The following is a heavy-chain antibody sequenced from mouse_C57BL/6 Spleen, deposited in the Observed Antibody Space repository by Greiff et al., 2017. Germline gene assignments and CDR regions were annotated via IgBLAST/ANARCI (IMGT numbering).Heavy chain of an antibody. V-gene: IGHV1-15*01. D-gene: IGHD1-1*01. J-gene: IGHJ4*01. CDR3: TRSRYGSSSGGY. CDR1: GYTFTDYE. CDR2: IDPETGGT. Sequence: QVQLQQSGAELVRPGASVTLSCKASGYTFTDYEMHWVKQTPVHGLEWIGAIDPETGGTAYNQKFKGKAILTADKSSSTAYMELRSLTSEDSAVYYCTRSRYGSSSGGYWGHGTSVTVSS.